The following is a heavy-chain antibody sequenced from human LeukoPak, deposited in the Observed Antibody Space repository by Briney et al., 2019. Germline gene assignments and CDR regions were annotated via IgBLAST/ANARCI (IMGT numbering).Heavy chain of an antibody. Sequence: GGSLRLSCAASGFTFSNYWMSWVRQAPGKGLEWVANIKHDGSEKYYADSVKGRFTISRDNAKNSLYLQMNSLRAEDTAVYYCARAFLDVWGKGTTVTVSS. D-gene: IGHD2/OR15-2a*01. CDR1: GFTFSNYW. CDR2: IKHDGSEK. J-gene: IGHJ6*04. V-gene: IGHV3-7*01. CDR3: ARAFLDV.